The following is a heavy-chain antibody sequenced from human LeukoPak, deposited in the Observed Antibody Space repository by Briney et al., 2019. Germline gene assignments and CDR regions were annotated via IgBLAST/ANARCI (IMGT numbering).Heavy chain of an antibody. CDR3: AKVTFPGLGYYDRHIFDI. D-gene: IGHD3-22*01. V-gene: IGHV4-4*09. CDR2: IHNSGSS. CDR1: GGSINSDD. Sequence: SETLSLTCADPGGSINSDDWSWSRRPPGKGLEWIGQIHNSGSSDYAPSLMSRVTLSVDNSRNPLSLRMSSVTAADTAVYYCAKVTFPGLGYYDRHIFDIWGQGSVVTVSS. J-gene: IGHJ3*02.